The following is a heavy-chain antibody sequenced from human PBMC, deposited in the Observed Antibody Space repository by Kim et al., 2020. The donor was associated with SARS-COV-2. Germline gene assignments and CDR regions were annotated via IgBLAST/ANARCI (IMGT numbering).Heavy chain of an antibody. J-gene: IGHJ4*02. Sequence: ASVKVSCKASGYTFTGYYMHWVRQAPGQGLEWMGWINPNSGGTNYAQKFQGWVTMTRDTSISTAYMELSRLRSDDTAVYYCARAPAPVQLEQYYFDYWGQGALVTVSS. V-gene: IGHV1-2*04. D-gene: IGHD1-1*01. CDR3: ARAPAPVQLEQYYFDY. CDR2: INPNSGGT. CDR1: GYTFTGYY.